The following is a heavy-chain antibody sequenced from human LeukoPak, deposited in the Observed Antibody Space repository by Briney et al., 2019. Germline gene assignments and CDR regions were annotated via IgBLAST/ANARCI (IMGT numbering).Heavy chain of an antibody. V-gene: IGHV1-2*02. J-gene: IGHJ4*02. D-gene: IGHD3-10*01. CDR1: VYTLSGYY. Sequence: ASVNVSFKASVYTLSGYYIHWVRQAPGQGREWMGWINPNSGGTNYAQKFQGRVTMTRATSISTAYMELSRLRSDDTAVYYCATVGFRDNFDYWGQGTLVTVSS. CDR2: INPNSGGT. CDR3: ATVGFRDNFDY.